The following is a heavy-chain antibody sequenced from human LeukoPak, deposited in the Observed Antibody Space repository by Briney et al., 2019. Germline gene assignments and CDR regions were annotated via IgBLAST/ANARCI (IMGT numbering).Heavy chain of an antibody. CDR1: GGSINNYY. CDR2: IYYRGST. V-gene: IGHV4-59*12. J-gene: IGHJ4*02. Sequence: SETLSLTCTVSGGSINNYYWSWIRQPPGKGLEWIGYIYYRGSTNYNPSLKSRVTFSVDTSKNQFSLKLSSVTAADTAVYYCARAGGRIAVAGNFDYWGQGTLVTVSS. D-gene: IGHD6-19*01. CDR3: ARAGGRIAVAGNFDY.